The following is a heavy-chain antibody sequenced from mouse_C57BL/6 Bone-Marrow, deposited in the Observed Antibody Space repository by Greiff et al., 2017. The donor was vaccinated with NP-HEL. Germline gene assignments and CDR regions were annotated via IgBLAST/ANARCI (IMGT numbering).Heavy chain of an antibody. Sequence: QVQLKQSGAELARPGASVKMSCKASGYTFTSYTMHWVKQSPGQGLEWIGYINPSSGDTKYNQKFKDKATLTADKSSSTAYMQLSSLTSEDSAVYYCANPPYSNPSLAYWGQGTSVTVSS. CDR2: INPSSGDT. V-gene: IGHV1-4*01. CDR3: ANPPYSNPSLAY. J-gene: IGHJ4*01. CDR1: GYTFTSYT. D-gene: IGHD2-5*01.